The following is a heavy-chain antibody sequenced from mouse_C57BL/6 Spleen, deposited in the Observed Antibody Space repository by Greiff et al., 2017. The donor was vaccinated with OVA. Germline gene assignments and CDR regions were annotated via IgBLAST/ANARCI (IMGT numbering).Heavy chain of an antibody. CDR2: INYDGSST. Sequence: EVQLVESEGGLVQPGSSMKLSCTASGFTFSDYYMAWVRQVPEKGLEWVANINYDGSSTYYLDSLKSRFIISRDNAKNILYLQMSSLKSEDTATYYCARAGLTGWYFDVWGTGTTVTVSS. J-gene: IGHJ1*03. D-gene: IGHD4-1*01. CDR1: GFTFSDYY. V-gene: IGHV5-16*01. CDR3: ARAGLTGWYFDV.